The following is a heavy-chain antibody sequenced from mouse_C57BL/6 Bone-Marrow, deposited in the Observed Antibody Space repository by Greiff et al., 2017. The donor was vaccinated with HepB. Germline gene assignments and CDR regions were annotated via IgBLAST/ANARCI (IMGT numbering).Heavy chain of an antibody. Sequence: QVQLQQSGAELVRPGTSVKMSCKASGYTFTNYWIGWAKQRPGHGLEWIGDIYPGGGYTNYNEKFKGKATLTADKSSSTAYMQLSSLTSEDSANYYCARGFDFCDSSHYYAMDYWGQGTSVTVSS. CDR1: GYTFTNYW. CDR2: IYPGGGYT. D-gene: IGHD1-1*01. J-gene: IGHJ4*01. V-gene: IGHV1-63*01. CDR3: ARGFDFCDSSHYYAMDY.